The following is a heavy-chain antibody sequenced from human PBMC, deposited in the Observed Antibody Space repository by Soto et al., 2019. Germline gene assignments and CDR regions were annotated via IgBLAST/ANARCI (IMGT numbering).Heavy chain of an antibody. Sequence: ASVKVSCKASGYTFTSYDINWVRQATGQGLEWMGWMNPNSGNTGYAQKFQGRVTMTRNTSISTAYMELSSLRPDDTAVYYCAKDIKCEDFTYGYFYYGMDVWGQGTTVTVSS. V-gene: IGHV1-8*01. CDR2: MNPNSGNT. J-gene: IGHJ6*02. D-gene: IGHD3-10*01. CDR1: GYTFTSYD. CDR3: AKDIKCEDFTYGYFYYGMDV.